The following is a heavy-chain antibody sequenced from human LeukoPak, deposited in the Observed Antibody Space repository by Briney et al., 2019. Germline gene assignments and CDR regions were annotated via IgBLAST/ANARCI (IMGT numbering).Heavy chain of an antibody. V-gene: IGHV3-7*01. J-gene: IGHJ4*02. Sequence: PGGSLRLSCAASGFTFSSYWMSWVRQAPGKGLEWVANIKQDGSEKYYVDSVKGRFSISRVNSKNTLYLQMNSLRAEDTAVYYCAKDLVGWQLDYWGQGTLVTVSS. CDR1: GFTFSSYW. D-gene: IGHD2-15*01. CDR3: AKDLVGWQLDY. CDR2: IKQDGSEK.